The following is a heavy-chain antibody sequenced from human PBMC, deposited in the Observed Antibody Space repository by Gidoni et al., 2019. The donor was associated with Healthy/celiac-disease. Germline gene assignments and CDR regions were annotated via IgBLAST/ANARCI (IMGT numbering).Heavy chain of an antibody. Sequence: EGQRVESGGGVAQPGGSLKLSCDAAGSTFSGSAMHWVRQASGKGLEWVGRIRSKANSSATAYAASVKGRFTISRYDSKNTAYLQMNSLKPEDTAVYYFTCPGVDIDYWGQGTLVTVSS. CDR3: TCPGVDIDY. CDR2: IRSKANSSAT. D-gene: IGHD5-12*01. CDR1: GSTFSGSA. V-gene: IGHV3-73*01. J-gene: IGHJ4*02.